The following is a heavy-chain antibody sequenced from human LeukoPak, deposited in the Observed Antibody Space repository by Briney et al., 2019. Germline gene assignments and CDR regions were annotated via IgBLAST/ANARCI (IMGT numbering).Heavy chain of an antibody. CDR1: GYTFTSYD. CDR3: ARTYCDTTACSNWFVP. CDR2: INPNTGGT. D-gene: IGHD2/OR15-2a*01. V-gene: IGHV1-2*02. J-gene: IGHJ5*02. Sequence: ASVKVSCKASGYTFTSYDINWVRQAPGQGLEWMGWINPNTGGTNYAQKFQGRVTMTRGTSINTVYMDLSRLRSDDTAVYYCARTYCDTTACSNWFVPWGQGTLVTVSS.